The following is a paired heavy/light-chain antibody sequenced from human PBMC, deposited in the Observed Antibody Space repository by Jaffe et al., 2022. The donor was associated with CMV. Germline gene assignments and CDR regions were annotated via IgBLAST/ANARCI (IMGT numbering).Heavy chain of an antibody. CDR3: ARRYCSDGSCHPHDAFDV. CDR2: INYSGST. D-gene: IGHD2-15*01. J-gene: IGHJ3*01. V-gene: IGHV4-31*03. CDR1: GGSLRSGGYY. Sequence: QVQLQESDPGLVKPSQTLSLTCTVSGGSLRSGGYYWNWIRQHPGMGLEWIGYINYSGSTYHNPSLKSRVTISIDTSKNQFSLRLTSVTAADSAVYYCARRYCSDGSCHPHDAFDVWGQGTMVTVSS.
Light chain of an antibody. CDR1: QSVSYN. J-gene: IGKJ2*01. V-gene: IGKV3-15*01. Sequence: EIVMTQSPVTLSVSPGARATLSCRASQSVSYNLAWYQQKPGQAPRLLIYGASTRATGIPARFSGSGSGTEFTLTISSLQSEDSAVYYCQQYKNWDTFGQGTKLEIK. CDR2: GAS. CDR3: QQYKNWDT.